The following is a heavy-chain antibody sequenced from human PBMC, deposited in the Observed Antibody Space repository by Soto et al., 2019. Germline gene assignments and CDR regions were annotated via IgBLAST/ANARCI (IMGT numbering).Heavy chain of an antibody. CDR1: GYTLTELS. CDR2: FDPEDGET. J-gene: IGHJ2*01. D-gene: IGHD4-17*01. Sequence: VKVSCKVSGYTLTELSVHWVRQAPGKGLEWMGGFDPEDGETIYAQKFQGRVTMTEDTSTDTAYMELSSLRSEDTAVYYCATVANYGGHYWYFDLWGRGTLVTVSS. V-gene: IGHV1-24*01. CDR3: ATVANYGGHYWYFDL.